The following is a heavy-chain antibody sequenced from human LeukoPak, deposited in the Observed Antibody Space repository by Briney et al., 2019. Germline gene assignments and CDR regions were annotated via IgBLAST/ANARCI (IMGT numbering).Heavy chain of an antibody. CDR2: INPNSGGT. CDR3: ARTLSVVVPAAKYNWFDP. D-gene: IGHD2-2*01. V-gene: IGHV1-2*02. CDR1: GYTFTGYY. J-gene: IGHJ5*02. Sequence: ASVEVSFKASGYTFTGYYMHWVRQAPGQGLEWMGWINPNSGGTNYAQKFQGRVTMTRDTSISTAYMELSRLRSDDTAVYYCARTLSVVVPAAKYNWFDPWGQGTLVTVSS.